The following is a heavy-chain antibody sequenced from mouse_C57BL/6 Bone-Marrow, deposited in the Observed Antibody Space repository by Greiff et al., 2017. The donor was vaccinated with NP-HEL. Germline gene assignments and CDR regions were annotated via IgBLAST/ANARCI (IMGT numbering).Heavy chain of an antibody. CDR2: IDPNSGGT. D-gene: IGHD1-1*01. V-gene: IGHV1-72*01. CDR3: ERRLRKAWVAY. CDR1: GYTFTSYW. Sequence: QVQLQQPGAELVKPGASVKLSCKASGYTFTSYWMHWVKQRPGRGLEWIGRIDPNSGGTKYNAKFKSKATLTVDKPSRTAYMQLSSPTSASSAVPYCERRLRKAWVAYWGQGTLVTVSA. J-gene: IGHJ3*01.